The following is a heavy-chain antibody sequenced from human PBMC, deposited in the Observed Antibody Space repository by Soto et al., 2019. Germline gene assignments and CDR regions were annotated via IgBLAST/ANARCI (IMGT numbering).Heavy chain of an antibody. CDR3: AHRAVLCSGGTCYSHPFDF. CDR2: IYWDDDK. CDR1: GFSLTTTGVG. J-gene: IGHJ4*02. V-gene: IGHV2-5*02. D-gene: IGHD2-15*01. Sequence: QITLKESGPTLVKPTQALTLTCTFSGFSLTTTGVGVGWIRQPPGKALEWLAIIYWDDDKRYSPSLHSRLTITTDTSKNQVVLTMTNMDPVDTATYFCAHRAVLCSGGTCYSHPFDFWGQGTLVTVSS.